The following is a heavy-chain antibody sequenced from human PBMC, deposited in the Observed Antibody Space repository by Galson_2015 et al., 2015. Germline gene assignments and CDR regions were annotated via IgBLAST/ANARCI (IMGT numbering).Heavy chain of an antibody. CDR2: ISAYNGNT. CDR1: GYTFTNYG. CDR3: ARDRPPRDSGSYEGINWFDP. J-gene: IGHJ5*02. V-gene: IGHV1-18*01. D-gene: IGHD1-26*01. Sequence: SVKVSCKASGYTFTNYGISWVRQAPGQGLEWMGWISAYNGNTNYAQKFQGRVTMTTNTSTSTAYMELRSLRSDDTAVYYCARDRPPRDSGSYEGINWFDPWGQGTLVTVSS.